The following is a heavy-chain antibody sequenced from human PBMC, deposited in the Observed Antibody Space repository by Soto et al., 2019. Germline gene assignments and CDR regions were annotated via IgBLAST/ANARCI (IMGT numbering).Heavy chain of an antibody. V-gene: IGHV4-4*07. CDR2: IDTSGST. Sequence: PSETLSLTCSVSGGSTSTYYCNCIRQPSWKGLEWIGRIDTSGSTNYNPSLKSRVTMSVDTSKNQFSLKLSSVTAADTAVYYCARGGHDLWSGTFDYWGQGTPVTVSS. J-gene: IGHJ4*02. CDR1: GGSTSTYY. CDR3: ARGGHDLWSGTFDY. D-gene: IGHD3-3*01.